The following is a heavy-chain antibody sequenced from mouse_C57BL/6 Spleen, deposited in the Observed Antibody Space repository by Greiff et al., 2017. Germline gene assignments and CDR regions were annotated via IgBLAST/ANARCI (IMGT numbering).Heavy chain of an antibody. Sequence: EVKLQESGGGLVKPGGSLKLSCAASGFTFSDYGMHWVRQAPEKGLEWVAYISSGSSTIYYADTVKGRFTISRDNAKNTLFLQMTSLRSEDTAMYYCARLYYGSSYGYYFDYWGQGTTLTVSS. J-gene: IGHJ2*01. V-gene: IGHV5-17*01. D-gene: IGHD1-1*01. CDR2: ISSGSSTI. CDR3: ARLYYGSSYGYYFDY. CDR1: GFTFSDYG.